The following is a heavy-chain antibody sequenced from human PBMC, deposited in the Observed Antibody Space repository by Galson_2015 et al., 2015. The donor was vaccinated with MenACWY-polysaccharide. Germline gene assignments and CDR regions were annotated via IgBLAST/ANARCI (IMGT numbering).Heavy chain of an antibody. CDR2: IKCKYNGGTT. J-gene: IGHJ4*02. V-gene: IGHV3-15*01. Sequence: SLRLSCATSGFTFSNAWMSWVRQAPGKGLGWVGRIKCKYNGGTTDYAAPVKGRFSISRDDSQSTAYLQMNSLRTDDTGIYYCTTWGRDVYWGQGTVVTVSP. CDR3: TTWGRDVY. D-gene: IGHD3-10*01. CDR1: GFTFSNAW.